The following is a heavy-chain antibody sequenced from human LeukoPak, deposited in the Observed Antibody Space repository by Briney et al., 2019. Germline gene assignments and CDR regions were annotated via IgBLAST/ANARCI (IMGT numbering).Heavy chain of an antibody. CDR2: INHSFTT. CDR3: ARVDYDYVWGSYRYKGLDY. V-gene: IGHV4-34*01. J-gene: IGHJ4*02. CDR1: GGSISSYY. Sequence: SXTLSLTCTVSGGSISSYYWSWIRQPAGKGVEWIGEINHSFTTNSNPSFKCRVTISVATSKTQFSLKLSSVTAADTAVYYCARVDYDYVWGSYRYKGLDYWGQGTLVTVSS. D-gene: IGHD3-16*02.